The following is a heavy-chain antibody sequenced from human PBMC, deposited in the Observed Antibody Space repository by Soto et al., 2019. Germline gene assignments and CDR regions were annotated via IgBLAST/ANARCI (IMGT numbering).Heavy chain of an antibody. CDR1: GASVSSGNYY. CDR3: VRDGNY. D-gene: IGHD1-26*01. Sequence: SETLSLTCSVSGASVSSGNYYWSWIRQPPGKGLEWIGYIYNTVRTNYNPSLESRVTISIDTSKNQFSLKLTSVTSADTALYYCVRDGNYWGQGILVTVS. V-gene: IGHV4-61*01. J-gene: IGHJ4*02. CDR2: IYNTVRT.